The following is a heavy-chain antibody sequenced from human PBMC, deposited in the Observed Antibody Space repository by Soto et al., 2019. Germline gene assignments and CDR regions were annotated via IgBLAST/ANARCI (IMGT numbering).Heavy chain of an antibody. CDR1: GFTFTSSA. J-gene: IGHJ4*02. CDR3: AKVKYSSSPLYYFDY. CDR2: IVVGSVNT. Sequence: GASVKVSCKASGFTFTSSAVQWVRQARGQRLEWIGWIVVGSVNTNYAQKFQERVTITRDMSTSTAYMELSSLRSEDTAVYYCAKVKYSSSPLYYFDYWGQGTLVTVSS. V-gene: IGHV1-58*01. D-gene: IGHD6-6*01.